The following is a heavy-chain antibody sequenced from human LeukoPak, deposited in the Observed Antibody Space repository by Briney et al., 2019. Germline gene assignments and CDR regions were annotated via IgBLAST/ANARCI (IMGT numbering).Heavy chain of an antibody. Sequence: ASAKVSCKASGYTFTSYGISWVRQAPGQGLEWMGWISAYNGNTNYAQKLQGRVTMTTDTSTSTAYMELRSLRSDDTAVYYCARDLGILWFGEFPTNWFDPWGQGTLVTVSS. CDR1: GYTFTSYG. D-gene: IGHD3-10*01. CDR2: ISAYNGNT. V-gene: IGHV1-18*01. CDR3: ARDLGILWFGEFPTNWFDP. J-gene: IGHJ5*02.